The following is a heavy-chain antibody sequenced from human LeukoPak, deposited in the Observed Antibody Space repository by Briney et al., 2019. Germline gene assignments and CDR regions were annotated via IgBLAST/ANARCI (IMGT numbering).Heavy chain of an antibody. CDR3: ARGGDPRYGMDV. CDR2: IYYSGST. D-gene: IGHD2-21*01. Sequence: SETLSLTCTVSGGSISSYYWSWIRQPPGKGLEWIGNIYYSGSTNYNPSLRSRVTISVDTSKNQCSLKLSSVTAADTAVYYCARGGDPRYGMDVWGQGTTVTVSS. V-gene: IGHV4-59*01. CDR1: GGSISSYY. J-gene: IGHJ6*02.